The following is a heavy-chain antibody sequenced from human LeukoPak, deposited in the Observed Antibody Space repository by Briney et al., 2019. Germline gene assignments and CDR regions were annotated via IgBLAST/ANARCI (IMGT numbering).Heavy chain of an antibody. CDR3: ARDPDGRLYMDV. V-gene: IGHV3-53*01. CDR2: IYSGGST. J-gene: IGHJ6*03. CDR1: GFTVSSNY. Sequence: QAGGSLRLSCAASGFTVSSNYMSWVRQAPGKGLEWVSVIYSGGSTYYADSVKGRFTISRDNSKNTLYLQMNSLRAEDTAVYYCARDPDGRLYMDVWGKGTTVTVSS.